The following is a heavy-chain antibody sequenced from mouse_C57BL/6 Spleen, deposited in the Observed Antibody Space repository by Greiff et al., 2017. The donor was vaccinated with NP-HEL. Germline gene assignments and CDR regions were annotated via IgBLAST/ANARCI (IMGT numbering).Heavy chain of an antibody. J-gene: IGHJ4*01. D-gene: IGHD3-3*01. CDR3: ARSEGTEGYAMDY. Sequence: QVQLKQSGAELVRPGTSVKVSCKASGYAFTNYLIEWVKQRPGQGLEWIGVINPGSGGTNYNEKFKGKATLTADKSSSTAYMQLSSLTSEDSAVYFCARSEGTEGYAMDYWGQGTSVTVSS. CDR1: GYAFTNYL. V-gene: IGHV1-54*01. CDR2: INPGSGGT.